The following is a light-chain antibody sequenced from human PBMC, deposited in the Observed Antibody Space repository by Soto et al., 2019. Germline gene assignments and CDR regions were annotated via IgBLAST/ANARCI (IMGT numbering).Light chain of an antibody. Sequence: EIVLTQSPGTLSLSPGERATLSCTASQSVNSSYLAWYQQKPGQAPRLLIYGASSRATGIPDRFSGSGSGTDFTLTISRLEPEDFAVYYCQQYGRSPNTFGQGTKLEIK. CDR1: QSVNSSY. J-gene: IGKJ2*01. CDR2: GAS. CDR3: QQYGRSPNT. V-gene: IGKV3-20*01.